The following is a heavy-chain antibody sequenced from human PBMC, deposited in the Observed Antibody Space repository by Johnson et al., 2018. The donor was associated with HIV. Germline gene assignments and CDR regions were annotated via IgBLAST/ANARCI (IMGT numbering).Heavy chain of an antibody. CDR3: AKETRDSRSAFDI. Sequence: VQLVESGGGLVQPGGSLRLSCAASGFTFSNSAMSWVRQAPGKGLEWVSGIGGSGGSTHYADSVKGRFTISRDNSKNTLYLEMNSLRAEDTAVYYCAKETRDSRSAFDIWGQGTMVTVSS. V-gene: IGHV3-23*04. CDR2: IGGSGGST. D-gene: IGHD3-22*01. CDR1: GFTFSNSA. J-gene: IGHJ3*02.